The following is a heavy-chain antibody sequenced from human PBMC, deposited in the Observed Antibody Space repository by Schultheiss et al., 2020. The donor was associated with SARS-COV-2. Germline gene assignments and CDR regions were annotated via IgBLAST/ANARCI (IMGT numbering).Heavy chain of an antibody. CDR1: GYSFTSYW. CDR3: ARHRGRGYSYGYGAFDI. J-gene: IGHJ3*02. CDR2: IDPSDSYT. V-gene: IGHV5-10-1*01. Sequence: GGSLRLSCKGSGYSFTSYWIGWVRQMPGKGLEWMGRIDPSDSYTNYSPSFQGHVTISADKSISTAYLQWSSLRASDTAMYYCARHRGRGYSYGYGAFDIWGQGTMVTVSS. D-gene: IGHD5-18*01.